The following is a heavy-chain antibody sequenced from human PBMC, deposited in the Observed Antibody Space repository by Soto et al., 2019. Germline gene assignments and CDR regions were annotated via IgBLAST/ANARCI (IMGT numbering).Heavy chain of an antibody. CDR3: ASMGAEYSSSSLYYYYGMDV. J-gene: IGHJ6*02. CDR2: IYYSGST. CDR1: GGSISSYY. V-gene: IGHV4-59*01. Sequence: PSETLSLTCTVSGGSISSYYWSWIRQPPGKGLEWIGYIYYSGSTNYNPSLKSRVTISVDTSKNQFSLKLSSVTAADTAVYYCASMGAEYSSSSLYYYYGMDVWGQGTTVTVSS. D-gene: IGHD6-6*01.